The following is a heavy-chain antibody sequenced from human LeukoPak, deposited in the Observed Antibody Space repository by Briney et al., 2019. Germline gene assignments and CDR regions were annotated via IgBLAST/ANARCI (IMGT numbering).Heavy chain of an antibody. CDR1: GFTFSDYY. CDR2: ISSSGSTI. CDR3: ARDRYYYYYYMDV. J-gene: IGHJ6*03. Sequence: GGSLRLSCAASGFTFSDYYMSWIRQAPEKGLEWVSYISSSGSTIYYADSVKGRFTISRDNAKNSLYLQMNSLRAEDTAVYYCARDRYYYYYYMDVWGKGTTVTVSS. V-gene: IGHV3-11*01.